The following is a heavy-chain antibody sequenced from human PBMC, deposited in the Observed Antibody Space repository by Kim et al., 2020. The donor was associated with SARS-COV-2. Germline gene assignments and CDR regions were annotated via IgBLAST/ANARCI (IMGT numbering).Heavy chain of an antibody. V-gene: IGHV4-31*03. J-gene: IGHJ4*02. CDR3: ARDPELLGFDY. CDR2: IYYSGST. CDR1: GGSISSGGYY. D-gene: IGHD1-26*01. Sequence: SETLSLTCTVSGGSISSGGYYWSWIRQHPGKGLEWIGYIYYSGSTYYNPSLKSRVTISVDTSKNQFSLKLSSVTAADTAVYYCARDPELLGFDYLGQGTLVTVSS.